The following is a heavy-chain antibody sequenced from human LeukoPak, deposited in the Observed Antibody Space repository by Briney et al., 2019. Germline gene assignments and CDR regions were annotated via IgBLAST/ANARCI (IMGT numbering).Heavy chain of an antibody. Sequence: GGSLRLSCAGSGFTFSTYNMNWVRQAPGKGLEWVSSISSSSSYIYYADSVKGRFTISRDNAKNSLYLQMNSLGAEDTAVYYCARDLVAAAELDYWGQGTLVTVSS. J-gene: IGHJ4*02. CDR2: ISSSSSYI. V-gene: IGHV3-21*01. CDR3: ARDLVAAAELDY. D-gene: IGHD6-13*01. CDR1: GFTFSTYN.